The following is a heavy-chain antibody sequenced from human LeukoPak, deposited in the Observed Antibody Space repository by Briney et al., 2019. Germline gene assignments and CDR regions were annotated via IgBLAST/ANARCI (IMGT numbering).Heavy chain of an antibody. V-gene: IGHV3-7*01. Sequence: GGSLRLSCAASGFTFSTYWMSWVRQAPGKGLEWVANIKQDGSEKYYVDSVKGRFTISRDNAKNSLYLQMNTLRAEDTAVYYCARVFCSGGSCYSGADAFDIWGQGTMVTVSS. D-gene: IGHD2-15*01. CDR3: ARVFCSGGSCYSGADAFDI. J-gene: IGHJ3*02. CDR1: GFTFSTYW. CDR2: IKQDGSEK.